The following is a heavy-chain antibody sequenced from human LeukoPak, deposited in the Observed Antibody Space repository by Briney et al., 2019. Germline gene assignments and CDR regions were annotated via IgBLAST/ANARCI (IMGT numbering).Heavy chain of an antibody. Sequence: ASVKVSCKASGYTFTGYYMHWVRQAPGQGLEWMGWINTNSGGTNYAQKLQGRVTMTTDTSTSTAYMELRSLRSDDTAVYYCARVRGYSGSPSRAAFDIWGQGTMVTVSS. D-gene: IGHD1-26*01. V-gene: IGHV1-2*02. CDR1: GYTFTGYY. J-gene: IGHJ3*02. CDR2: INTNSGGT. CDR3: ARVRGYSGSPSRAAFDI.